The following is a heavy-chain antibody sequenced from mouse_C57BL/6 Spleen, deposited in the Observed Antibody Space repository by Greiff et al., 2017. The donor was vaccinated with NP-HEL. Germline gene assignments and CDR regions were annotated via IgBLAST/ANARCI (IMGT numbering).Heavy chain of an antibody. D-gene: IGHD3-2*02. J-gene: IGHJ3*01. CDR2: IYPGDGDT. CDR1: GYAFSSYW. Sequence: QVQLQQSGAELVKPGASVKISCKASGYAFSSYWMNWVKQRPGKGLEWIGQIYPGDGDTNYNGKVKGQATLTADNSSSTAYMQLISLTSEDSAVYFCARSGDSSGYVAWFAYWGQGTLVTVSA. V-gene: IGHV1-80*01. CDR3: ARSGDSSGYVAWFAY.